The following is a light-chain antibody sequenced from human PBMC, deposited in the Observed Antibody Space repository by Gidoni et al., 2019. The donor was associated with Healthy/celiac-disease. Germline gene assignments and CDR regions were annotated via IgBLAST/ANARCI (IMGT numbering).Light chain of an antibody. CDR3: AAWDDSLSGQEV. J-gene: IGLJ2*01. CDR1: SSNIGSNY. Sequence: QSVLPQPPSASGTPGQRVTISCSGSSSNIGSNYVYWYQQLPGTAPKLLIYRNNQRPSGVPDRFSGSKSGTSASLAISGLRSEDEADYYCAAWDDSLSGQEVFGGGTKLTVL. V-gene: IGLV1-47*02. CDR2: RNN.